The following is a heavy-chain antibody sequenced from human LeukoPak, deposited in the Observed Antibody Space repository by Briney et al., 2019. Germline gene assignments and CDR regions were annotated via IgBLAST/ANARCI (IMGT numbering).Heavy chain of an antibody. CDR3: AKGQAGGAQRYWSSTSCYTDWFDP. CDR2: ITGSGHST. V-gene: IGHV3-23*01. Sequence: GGSLRLSCAASGFTFNNYAMSWVRQAPGKGLEWVSSITGSGHSTYYADSVKGRFTISRDNSKNTLYLQMNSLRAEDTAVYYCAKGQAGGAQRYWSSTSCYTDWFDPWGQGTLVTVSS. J-gene: IGHJ5*02. CDR1: GFTFNNYA. D-gene: IGHD2-2*02.